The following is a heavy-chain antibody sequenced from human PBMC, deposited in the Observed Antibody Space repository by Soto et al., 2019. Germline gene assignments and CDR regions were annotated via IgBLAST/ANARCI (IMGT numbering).Heavy chain of an antibody. Sequence: SETLSLTCAVYGGSFSGYYWSWIRQPPGKGLEWIGEINHSGSTNYNPSLKSRVTISVDTSKNQFSLKLSSVTAADTAVYYCARGRGSYYGSGSSNFFDYWGQGTLVTVSS. CDR2: INHSGST. CDR3: ARGRGSYYGSGSSNFFDY. CDR1: GGSFSGYY. V-gene: IGHV4-34*01. D-gene: IGHD3-10*01. J-gene: IGHJ4*02.